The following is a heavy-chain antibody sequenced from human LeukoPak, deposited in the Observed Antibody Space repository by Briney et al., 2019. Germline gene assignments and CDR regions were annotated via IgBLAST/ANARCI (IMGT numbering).Heavy chain of an antibody. J-gene: IGHJ5*02. Sequence: ASVKVSCKASGYTFTSYYMHWVRQAPRQGLEWMGIINPSGGSTSYAQKFQGRVTMTRDTSTSTVYMELSSLRSEDTAVYYCARDLLSSSSWSDWFDPWGQGTLVTVSS. CDR1: GYTFTSYY. CDR2: INPSGGST. V-gene: IGHV1-46*01. D-gene: IGHD6-13*01. CDR3: ARDLLSSSSWSDWFDP.